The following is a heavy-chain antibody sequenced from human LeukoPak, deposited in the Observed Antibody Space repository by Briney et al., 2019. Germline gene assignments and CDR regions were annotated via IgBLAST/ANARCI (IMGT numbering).Heavy chain of an antibody. CDR1: GYTLTELS. D-gene: IGHD1-26*01. V-gene: IGHV1-24*01. CDR3: ATPGRSGSYPFDY. J-gene: IGHJ4*02. CDR2: FDPENGET. Sequence: ASVKVSCKVSGYTLTELSMHWVRQAPGKGLEWMGGFDPENGETIYAQKFQGRVTMTEDTSTDTAYMELSSLRSEDTAVHYCATPGRSGSYPFDYWGQGTLVTVSS.